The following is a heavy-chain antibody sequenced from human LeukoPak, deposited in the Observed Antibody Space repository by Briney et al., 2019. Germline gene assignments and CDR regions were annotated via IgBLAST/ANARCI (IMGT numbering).Heavy chain of an antibody. V-gene: IGHV3-21*04. CDR1: GFTFSTYS. CDR3: ARGTHRIEYFQH. CDR2: ISSSSADV. Sequence: GGSLRLSCAASGFTFSTYSMNWVRQAPGKGLEWVSSISSSSADVYYADSVKGRFTISRDNAKNSLYLQMNSLRSEDTAVYYCARGTHRIEYFQHWGQGTLVTVSS. J-gene: IGHJ1*01.